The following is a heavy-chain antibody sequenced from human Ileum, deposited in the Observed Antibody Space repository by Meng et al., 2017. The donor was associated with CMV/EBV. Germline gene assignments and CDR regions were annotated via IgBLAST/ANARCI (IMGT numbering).Heavy chain of an antibody. Sequence: SVKVSCKASGGTFSSYTISWVRQAPGQGLEWMGRIIPILGIANYAQKFQGRVTITADKSTSTAYMELSSLRSEDTAVHYCARVGGGWTTGGPFDYWGQGTRVTVSS. J-gene: IGHJ4*02. V-gene: IGHV1-69*02. CDR1: GGTFSSYT. D-gene: IGHD3-16*01. CDR3: ARVGGGWTTGGPFDY. CDR2: IIPILGIA.